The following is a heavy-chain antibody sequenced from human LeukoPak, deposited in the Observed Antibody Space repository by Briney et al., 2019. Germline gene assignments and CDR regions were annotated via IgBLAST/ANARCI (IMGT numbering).Heavy chain of an antibody. CDR1: GGSITSTNYY. D-gene: IGHD6-19*01. Sequence: SETLSLTCTVSGGSITSTNYYWGWIRQPPGKGLEWIGNIFYSGNTYYNPSLKSRVTISLDTSKNQFSLKLNSVTAADTAVYYCARPVVPSSGWYRFDPWGQGTLVTVSS. CDR3: ARPVVPSSGWYRFDP. J-gene: IGHJ5*02. CDR2: IFYSGNT. V-gene: IGHV4-39*01.